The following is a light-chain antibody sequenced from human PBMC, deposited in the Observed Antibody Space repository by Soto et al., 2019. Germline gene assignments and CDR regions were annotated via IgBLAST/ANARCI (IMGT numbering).Light chain of an antibody. CDR1: SSNIGAGYD. CDR2: GNT. Sequence: QSVLTQPPSVSGAPGQRVTISCTGSSSNIGAGYDVHWYQQLPGRAPKLLIYGNTNRPSGVPDRFSGSKSGTSASLAITGHQAEDDADYYCLSFDSSLSVVFGGGTQLTVL. V-gene: IGLV1-40*01. CDR3: LSFDSSLSVV. J-gene: IGLJ2*01.